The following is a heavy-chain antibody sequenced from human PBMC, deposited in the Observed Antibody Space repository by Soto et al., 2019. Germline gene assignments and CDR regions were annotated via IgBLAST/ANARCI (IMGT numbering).Heavy chain of an antibody. J-gene: IGHJ4*02. CDR2: INTCNGNT. CDR3: ATVRGEKLGATQYFDS. CDR1: GYIFTTFG. V-gene: IGHV1-18*01. D-gene: IGHD1-26*01. Sequence: ASVKVSCKASGYIFTTFGISWVRQAPGQGLEWMGWINTCNGNTNYAQKFQGGVTMTTDTSTTTAYMDLTSLRFDDTAVYYCATVRGEKLGATQYFDSWGQGTLVTVYS.